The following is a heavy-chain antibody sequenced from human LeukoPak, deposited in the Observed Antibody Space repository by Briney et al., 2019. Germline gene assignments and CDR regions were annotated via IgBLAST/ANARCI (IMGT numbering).Heavy chain of an antibody. D-gene: IGHD6-6*01. CDR3: ASYSSSSPWWFDP. J-gene: IGHJ5*02. V-gene: IGHV4-34*01. Sequence: PSETLSLTCAVYGGSFSGYYWSWIRQPPGKGVEWIGEINHSGSTNYNPSLKSRVTISVDTSKNQFSLKLSSVTAADTAVYYCASYSSSSPWWFDPWGQGTLVTVSS. CDR1: GGSFSGYY. CDR2: INHSGST.